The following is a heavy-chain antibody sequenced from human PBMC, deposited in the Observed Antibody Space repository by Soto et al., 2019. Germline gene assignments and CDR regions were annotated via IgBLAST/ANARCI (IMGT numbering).Heavy chain of an antibody. Sequence: PSETLSLTCTVSGGSISSGGYYWNWIRQHPGKGLEWIGYIYYSGSTYYNPSLKSRVSISVDTSKNQFSLKLSSVTAADTAVYYCARVYCSGGSCYGIDYWGQGTLVTVSS. D-gene: IGHD2-15*01. J-gene: IGHJ4*02. CDR1: GGSISSGGYY. V-gene: IGHV4-31*03. CDR3: ARVYCSGGSCYGIDY. CDR2: IYYSGST.